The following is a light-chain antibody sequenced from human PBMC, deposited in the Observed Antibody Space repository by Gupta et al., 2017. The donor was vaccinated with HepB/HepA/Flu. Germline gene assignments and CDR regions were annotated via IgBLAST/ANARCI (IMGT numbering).Light chain of an antibody. V-gene: IGLV1-36*01. CDR2: HND. Sequence: QSVLTQPPSMSEAPRQRVTISCSGSSSNIGNNAVNWYQQLPGRAPKLLIYHNDLLPSGVSDRFSGSKSGTSASLASSGLHSEDEAEYYCATWDDSLNGVVFGGGTKLTVL. J-gene: IGLJ2*01. CDR1: SSNIGNNA. CDR3: ATWDDSLNGVV.